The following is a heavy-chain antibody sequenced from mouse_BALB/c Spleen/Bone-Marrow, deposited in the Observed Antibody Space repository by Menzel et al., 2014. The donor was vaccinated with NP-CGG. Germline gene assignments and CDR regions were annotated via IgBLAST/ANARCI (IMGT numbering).Heavy chain of an antibody. Sequence: EVKLMESGGGLVQPGGSRKLSCAASGFTFSSFGMHWVRQAPEKGLEWVAYISGGSSTIYYADTVKGRITISRDNPKNTLFLQMTSLRSEDTAMYYCARGVYGYVKYAMDYWGQGTSVTVSS. V-gene: IGHV5-17*02. CDR2: ISGGSSTI. CDR3: ARGVYGYVKYAMDY. CDR1: GFTFSSFG. D-gene: IGHD1-2*01. J-gene: IGHJ4*01.